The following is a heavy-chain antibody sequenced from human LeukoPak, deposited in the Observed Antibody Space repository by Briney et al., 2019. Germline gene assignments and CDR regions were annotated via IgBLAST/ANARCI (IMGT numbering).Heavy chain of an antibody. CDR3: ARDQTYSGSGIYTYFDY. Sequence: SETLSLTCTVSGGSISSYYWSWIRQPAGKGLEWIGRIYTSGSTNYNPSLKSRVTISVDTSKNHFSLKLSSVTAADTAVYYCARDQTYSGSGIYTYFDYWGQGILVTVSS. V-gene: IGHV4-4*07. CDR2: IYTSGST. D-gene: IGHD3-10*01. J-gene: IGHJ4*02. CDR1: GGSISSYY.